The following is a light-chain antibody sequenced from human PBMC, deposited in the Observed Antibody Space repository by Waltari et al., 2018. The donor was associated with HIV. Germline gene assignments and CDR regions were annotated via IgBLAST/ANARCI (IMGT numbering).Light chain of an antibody. CDR1: SSDVGSYNL. V-gene: IGLV2-23*02. CDR3: CSYAGSSSFWV. Sequence: QSTMTQPASVSGSPGQSITISCSGTSSDVGSYNLVSWYQQHPGKAPKLMIYEVNKRPSGVSNRFSGSKSGNTASLTISGLQAEDEADYHCCSYAGSSSFWVFGGGTKLTVL. CDR2: EVN. J-gene: IGLJ3*02.